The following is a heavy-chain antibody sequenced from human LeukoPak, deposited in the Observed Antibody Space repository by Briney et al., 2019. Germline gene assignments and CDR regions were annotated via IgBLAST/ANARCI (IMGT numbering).Heavy chain of an antibody. CDR2: INHSGST. J-gene: IGHJ4*02. D-gene: IGHD2-2*01. CDR3: ARKASIRGGFH. V-gene: IGHV4-34*01. CDR1: GGSFSGYY. Sequence: SETLSLTCAVYGGSFSGYYWSWIRQPPGKGLEWIGEINHSGSTNYNPSLKSRITISVDTSKNQFSLKLISVTAADTAVYYCARKASIRGGFHWGQGTLVTVSS.